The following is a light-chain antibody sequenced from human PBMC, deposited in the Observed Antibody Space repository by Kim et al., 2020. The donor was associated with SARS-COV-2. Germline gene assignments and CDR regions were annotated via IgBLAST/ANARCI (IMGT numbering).Light chain of an antibody. V-gene: IGKV1-27*01. Sequence: DVQMTQSPSSLSASVGDRVTITCRTSQGISNHLVWYQQKPGKVPKLLMYGASTLQSGVPSRFSGSGSGTDFTLTISSLQPEDVATYYCQKYNSAPHTFGGGTKVDIK. CDR3: QKYNSAPHT. J-gene: IGKJ4*01. CDR1: QGISNH. CDR2: GAS.